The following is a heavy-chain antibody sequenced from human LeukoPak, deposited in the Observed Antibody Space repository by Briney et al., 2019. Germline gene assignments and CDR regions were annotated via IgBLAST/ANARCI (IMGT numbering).Heavy chain of an antibody. Sequence: SETLSLTCTVSGGSASSYYWSWIRRPPGRGLEWIAYLSHSGSSDSNPSLTSRVTTLVDTSKNQFSLKLTSVTAADTAVYYCARARYANAWYAFDIWGHGTMVTVSS. CDR1: GGSASSYY. D-gene: IGHD2-2*01. J-gene: IGHJ3*02. V-gene: IGHV4-59*02. CDR2: LSHSGSS. CDR3: ARARYANAWYAFDI.